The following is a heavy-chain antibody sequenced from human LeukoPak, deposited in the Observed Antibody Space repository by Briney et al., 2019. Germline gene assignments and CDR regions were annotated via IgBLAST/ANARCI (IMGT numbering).Heavy chain of an antibody. D-gene: IGHD6-19*01. J-gene: IGHJ2*01. Sequence: SETLSLTCTVSGGSISSYYWSWIRQPPGKGLEWIGYIYYSGSTNYNPSLKSRVTISVDTSKNQFSLKLSSVTAADAAVYYCARDREYSSGWDYWYFDLWGRGTLVTVSS. CDR3: ARDREYSSGWDYWYFDL. CDR1: GGSISSYY. CDR2: IYYSGST. V-gene: IGHV4-59*12.